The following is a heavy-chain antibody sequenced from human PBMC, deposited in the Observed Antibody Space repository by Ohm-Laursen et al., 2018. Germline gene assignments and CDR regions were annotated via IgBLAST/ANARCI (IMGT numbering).Heavy chain of an antibody. CDR3: AKDLKPQFRWYFDL. CDR2: ISWNSGSI. Sequence: SLRLSCAASGFTFDDYAMHWVRQAPGKGLEWVSGISWNSGSIGYADSVKGRFTISRDNAKNSLYLQMNSLRAEDTALYYCAKDLKPQFRWYFDLWGRGTLVTVSS. V-gene: IGHV3-9*01. D-gene: IGHD5-24*01. J-gene: IGHJ2*01. CDR1: GFTFDDYA.